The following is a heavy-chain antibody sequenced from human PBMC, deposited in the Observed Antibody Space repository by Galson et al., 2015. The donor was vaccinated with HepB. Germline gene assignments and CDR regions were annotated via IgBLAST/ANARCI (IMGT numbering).Heavy chain of an antibody. CDR3: ARGYGGIGAPGFDL. V-gene: IGHV3-66*01. CDR1: GFTVSSNY. J-gene: IGHJ2*01. D-gene: IGHD1-26*01. Sequence: SLRLSCAASGFTVSSNYMSWVRQAPGKGLEWVSVIYSGGSTYYADSVKGRFTISRDNSKNTLYLQMNSLRAEDTAVYYCARGYGGIGAPGFDLWGRGALVTVSS. CDR2: IYSGGST.